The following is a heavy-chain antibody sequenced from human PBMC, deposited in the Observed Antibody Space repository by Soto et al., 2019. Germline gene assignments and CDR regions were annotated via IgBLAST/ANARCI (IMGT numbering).Heavy chain of an antibody. D-gene: IGHD6-19*01. J-gene: IGHJ5*02. CDR1: GYTFSNDA. CDR3: ARDERIAVAGTDT. Sequence: EVQLLESGGGLVQPGGSLRLSCAAYGYTFSNDAMTWVRQAAGKGLEWVSSISGPGGSTYYADSVQGRFTVSRDNSKNTLFLQMNSLRAEDTALYYCARDERIAVAGTDTWGQGILVTFSS. CDR2: ISGPGGST. V-gene: IGHV3-23*01.